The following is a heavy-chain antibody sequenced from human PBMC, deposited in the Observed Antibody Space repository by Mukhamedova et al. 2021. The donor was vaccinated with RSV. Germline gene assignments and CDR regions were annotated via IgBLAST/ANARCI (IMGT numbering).Heavy chain of an antibody. J-gene: IGHJ5*02. Sequence: QSTWGGLEWVANINQGGNAKTYVDSVKGRFTVSRDNAKNSLYLEMSSLKVEETAVYYCAAWEPTGSTWGKGTLVPVSS. CDR3: AAWEPTGST. D-gene: IGHD1-1*01. CDR2: INQGGNAK. V-gene: IGHV3-7*01.